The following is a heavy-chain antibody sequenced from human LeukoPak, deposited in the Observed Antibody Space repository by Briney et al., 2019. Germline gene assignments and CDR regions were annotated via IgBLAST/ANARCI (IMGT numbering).Heavy chain of an antibody. D-gene: IGHD1-26*01. V-gene: IGHV4-59*01. J-gene: IGHJ4*02. Sequence: SETLSLTCTVSGGSISSYYWSWIRQPPGKGLEWIGYIYYSGSTNYNPSLKSRVTISVDTSKNQFSLKLSSVTAADTAVYYCARGGGNQPFDYWGQGTLVTVSS. CDR2: IYYSGST. CDR1: GGSISSYY. CDR3: ARGGGNQPFDY.